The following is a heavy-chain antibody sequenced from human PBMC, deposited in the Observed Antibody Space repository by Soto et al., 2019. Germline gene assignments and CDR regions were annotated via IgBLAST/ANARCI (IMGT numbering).Heavy chain of an antibody. CDR1: GRTFSTYA. CDR2: ISGDGGAT. Sequence: GGSLRLSCAASGRTFSTYAMSWFSQAPGKGLEWVSAISGDGGATFYADSVEGRFTISRDNSKDTLFLQMNNLRAADTAIYYCARDGTGVSFDIWGQGTMVTVSS. D-gene: IGHD1-26*01. J-gene: IGHJ3*02. V-gene: IGHV3-23*01. CDR3: ARDGTGVSFDI.